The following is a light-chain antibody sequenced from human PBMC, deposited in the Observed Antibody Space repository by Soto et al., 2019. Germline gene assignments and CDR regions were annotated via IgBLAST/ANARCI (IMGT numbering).Light chain of an antibody. J-gene: IGKJ5*01. Sequence: MRQSPATLSVSPGEVATLSFRASQGISSYLAWYQQKPGKDPKLLIYAASTLQSGVPSRFSGSGSGTDFTLTISCLQSEDFATYYCQQYYNYPITFGQGTRLEIK. V-gene: IGKV1-8*01. CDR1: QGISSY. CDR2: AAS. CDR3: QQYYNYPIT.